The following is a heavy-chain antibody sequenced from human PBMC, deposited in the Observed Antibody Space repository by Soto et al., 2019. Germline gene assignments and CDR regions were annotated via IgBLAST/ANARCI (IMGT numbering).Heavy chain of an antibody. Sequence: GGSMRLSCAAAGFSFTNYAMNWVRQSPGNGLEWLSVIGCRGNSAYYADSVQGRFTISRDNSKNTLSLQLSSLTADDTAIYDCVREGRGSFDFWGRGTMVTVSS. J-gene: IGHJ3*01. CDR3: VREGRGSFDF. V-gene: IGHV3-23*01. CDR2: IGCRGNSA. D-gene: IGHD3-22*01. CDR1: GFSFTNYA.